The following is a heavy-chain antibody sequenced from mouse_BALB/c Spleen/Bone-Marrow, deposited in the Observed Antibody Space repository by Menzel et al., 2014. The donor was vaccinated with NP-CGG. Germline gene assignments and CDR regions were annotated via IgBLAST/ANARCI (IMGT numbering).Heavy chain of an antibody. CDR1: GFTFSDYY. Sequence: EVKLMESGGGLVKPGGSLKLSCAASGFTFSDYYMYWVRQTPEKRLEWVATISDGGSYTYYPDSVKGRVTISRDNAKNNLFLQMSRLKSEDTAMYYCVLRWFAYWGQGTLVTVSA. D-gene: IGHD1-1*01. CDR3: VLRWFAY. V-gene: IGHV5-4*02. J-gene: IGHJ3*01. CDR2: ISDGGSYT.